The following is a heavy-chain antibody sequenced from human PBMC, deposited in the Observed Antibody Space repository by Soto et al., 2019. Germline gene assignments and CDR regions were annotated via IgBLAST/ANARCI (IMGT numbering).Heavy chain of an antibody. D-gene: IGHD1-26*01. Sequence: EVQLVESGGGLVQPGGSLRLSCAASGFTFSSYSMNWVRQAPGKGLEWVSYISSSSSTIYYADSVKGRFTISRDNAKNSLYLQMNSLRDEDTAVYYWARDDGGSYDYSWFDPWGQGTLVTGSS. CDR1: GFTFSSYS. J-gene: IGHJ5*02. V-gene: IGHV3-48*02. CDR2: ISSSSSTI. CDR3: ARDDGGSYDYSWFDP.